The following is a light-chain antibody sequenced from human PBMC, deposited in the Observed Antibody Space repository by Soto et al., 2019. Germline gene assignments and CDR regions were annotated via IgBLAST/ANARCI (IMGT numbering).Light chain of an antibody. V-gene: IGKV3-11*01. CDR3: QQRSNWYT. Sequence: EIVLTQYPATLSLSPGERATLSCRASQSISNYLAWYQQKPGQAPRLLIYDASNRATGIPVRFSGSGSGTDFTLTISSLEPEDFAVYYCQQRSNWYTFGQGTRLEIK. CDR1: QSISNY. CDR2: DAS. J-gene: IGKJ5*01.